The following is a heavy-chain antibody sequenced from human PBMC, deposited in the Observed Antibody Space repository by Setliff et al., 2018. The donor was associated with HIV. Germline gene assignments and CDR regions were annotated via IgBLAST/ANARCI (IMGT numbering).Heavy chain of an antibody. D-gene: IGHD6-13*01. J-gene: IGHJ4*02. V-gene: IGHV4-34*01. Sequence: PSETLSLTCAVYGGSFSGYDWNWSWIRQPPGKGLEWIGEINHGGSTNYNPSLRSRVTISIDTSKNQFSLKVNSVTAADTAVYYCARTSYNNTWYLREPFDSWGQGTLVTV. CDR1: GGSFSGYD. CDR3: ARTSYNNTWYLREPFDS. CDR2: INHGGST.